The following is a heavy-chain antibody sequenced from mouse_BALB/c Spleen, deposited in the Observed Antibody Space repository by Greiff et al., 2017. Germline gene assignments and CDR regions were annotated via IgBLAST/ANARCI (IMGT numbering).Heavy chain of an antibody. Sequence: EVKVVESGPELVKPGASVKISCKASGYSFTGYFMNWVMQSHGKSLEWIGRINPYNGDTFYNQKFKGKATLTVDKSSSTAHMELRSLASEDSAVYYCARAGAYGMDYWGQGTSVTVSS. CDR1: GYSFTGYF. V-gene: IGHV1-20*02. CDR3: ARAGAYGMDY. J-gene: IGHJ4*01. CDR2: INPYNGDT.